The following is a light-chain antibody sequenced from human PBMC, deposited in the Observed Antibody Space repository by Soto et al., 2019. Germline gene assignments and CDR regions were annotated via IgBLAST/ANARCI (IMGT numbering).Light chain of an antibody. CDR1: SSDVGSCSH. J-gene: IGLJ2*01. CDR2: EDT. CDR3: CLCGGMV. V-gene: IGLV2-23*01. Sequence: QSALTQPASVSGSPGQSITISCTGTSSDVGSCSHVSWYQQHPGKVPKLIIHEDTKRPSGVSDRFSGSRSGNTASLTVSGLQAEDEADYYCCLCGGMVFGGGTKLTVL.